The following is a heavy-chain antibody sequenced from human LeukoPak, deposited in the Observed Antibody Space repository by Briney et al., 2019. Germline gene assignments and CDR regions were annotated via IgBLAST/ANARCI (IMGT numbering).Heavy chain of an antibody. Sequence: GESLKISCEGSGYSFSSSWIGWVRQMPGKGLEWMGIIYPGDSDTRYSPSFQGQVTISADKSISTAFLQWSSLKASDTAMYYCARRNGVLFDSWGQGTLVTVST. J-gene: IGHJ4*02. CDR1: GYSFSSSW. CDR2: IYPGDSDT. D-gene: IGHD1-1*01. CDR3: ARRNGVLFDS. V-gene: IGHV5-51*01.